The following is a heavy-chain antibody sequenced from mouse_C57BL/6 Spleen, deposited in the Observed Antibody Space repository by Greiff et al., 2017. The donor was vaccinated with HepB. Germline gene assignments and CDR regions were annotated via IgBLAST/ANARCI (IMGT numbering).Heavy chain of an antibody. CDR3: SRRGIYYGNYYAMHY. CDR1: GFTFSDYG. Sequence: EVQLVESGGGLVQPGGSLQLSCAASGFTFSDYGMAWVRQAPRKGPEWVAFISNLAYSIYYADTVTCRFNSSRENAKNTLYLEMSSLRSEDTSMYYCSRRGIYYGNYYAMHYWGQGASVTVSS. V-gene: IGHV5-15*01. CDR2: ISNLAYSI. J-gene: IGHJ4*01. D-gene: IGHD2-1*01.